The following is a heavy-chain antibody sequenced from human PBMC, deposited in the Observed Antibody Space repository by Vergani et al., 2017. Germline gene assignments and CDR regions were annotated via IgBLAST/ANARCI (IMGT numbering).Heavy chain of an antibody. D-gene: IGHD4-17*01. Sequence: QVQLVQSGAEVKKPGSSVKVSCKASGGTFSSYTISWVRQAPGQGLEWMGRIISILRIANYAQKFQGRVPITADKSTSTAYMELSSLRSEDTAVYYCARETTVTTKRNYYYGMDVWGQGTTVTVSS. J-gene: IGHJ6*02. CDR1: GGTFSSYT. V-gene: IGHV1-69*02. CDR2: IISILRIA. CDR3: ARETTVTTKRNYYYGMDV.